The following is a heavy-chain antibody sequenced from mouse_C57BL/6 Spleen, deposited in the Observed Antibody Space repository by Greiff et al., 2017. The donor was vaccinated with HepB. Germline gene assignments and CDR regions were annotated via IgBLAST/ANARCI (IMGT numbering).Heavy chain of an antibody. Sequence: VQLKQSGAELVKPGASVKLSCTASGFNIKDYYMHWVKQRTEQGLEWIGRIDPEDGETKYAPKFPGMATITADKSSNTAYLQLSSLTSEDTAVYYCARAGSSSWFAYWGQGTLVTVSA. CDR3: ARAGSSSWFAY. V-gene: IGHV14-2*01. CDR2: IDPEDGET. CDR1: GFNIKDYY. J-gene: IGHJ3*01. D-gene: IGHD1-1*01.